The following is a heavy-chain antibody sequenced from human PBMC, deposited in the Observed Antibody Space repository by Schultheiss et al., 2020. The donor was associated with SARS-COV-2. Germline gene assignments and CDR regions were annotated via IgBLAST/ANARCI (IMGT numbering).Heavy chain of an antibody. V-gene: IGHV4-61*02. CDR2: IYTSGST. J-gene: IGHJ6*02. CDR3: ARDLPYYDFWSGYYTAFPRGMDV. CDR1: GGSISSGDYY. Sequence: SETLSLTCTVSGGSISSGDYYWSWIRQPAGKGLEWIGRIYTSGSTNYNPSLKSRVTISVDTSKNQFSLKLSSVTAADTAVYYCARDLPYYDFWSGYYTAFPRGMDVWGQGTTVTVSS. D-gene: IGHD3-3*01.